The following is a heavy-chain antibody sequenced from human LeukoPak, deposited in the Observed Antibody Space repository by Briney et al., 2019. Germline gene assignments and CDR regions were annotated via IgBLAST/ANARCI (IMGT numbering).Heavy chain of an antibody. J-gene: IGHJ4*02. V-gene: IGHV3-7*01. D-gene: IGHD4-17*01. CDR3: ARVTHDYGDYGEVPDGGTLDY. CDR2: MNQDGSEK. Sequence: GGSLRLSCAASGLTFNTYWMSWVRQAPGKGLEWVAHMNQDGSEKYYVDSVKGRFTISRDNSKNTLYLQMGSLRAEDMAVYYCARVTHDYGDYGEVPDGGTLDYWGQGTLVTVSS. CDR1: GLTFNTYW.